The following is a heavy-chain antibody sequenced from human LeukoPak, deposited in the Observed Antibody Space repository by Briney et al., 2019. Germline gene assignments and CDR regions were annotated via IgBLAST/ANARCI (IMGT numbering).Heavy chain of an antibody. CDR1: GFTFSYYA. V-gene: IGHV3-30*10. J-gene: IGHJ4*02. D-gene: IGHD3-10*01. CDR2: ISYDATNK. Sequence: GGSLRLSCAASGFTFSYYAMHWVRQVPGKGLEWVALISYDATNKFYTDSVTGRFTISRDNSKNTLYLQMNSLRTDDTALYYCAKVGGFGEHLGRYDYWGQGTLVTVSS. CDR3: AKVGGFGEHLGRYDY.